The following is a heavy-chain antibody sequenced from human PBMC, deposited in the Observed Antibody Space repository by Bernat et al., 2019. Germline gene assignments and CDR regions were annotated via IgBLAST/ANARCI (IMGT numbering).Heavy chain of an antibody. D-gene: IGHD2-8*02. V-gene: IGHV3-30-3*01. CDR1: GFTFSSYA. CDR3: ARVHTGFPRYFDL. CDR2: ISYDGSNK. Sequence: QVQLVESGGGVVQPGRSLRLSCAASGFTFSSYAMHWVRQAPGKGLEWVAVISYDGSNKYYADSVKGRFTISRDNSKNSLYLQMNSLRAEDTAVYYCARVHTGFPRYFDLWGRGTLVTVSS. J-gene: IGHJ2*01.